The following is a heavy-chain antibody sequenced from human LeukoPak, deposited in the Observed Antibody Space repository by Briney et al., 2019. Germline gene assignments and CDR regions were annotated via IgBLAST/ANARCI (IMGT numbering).Heavy chain of an antibody. CDR2: INHSGST. D-gene: IGHD2-15*01. V-gene: IGHV4-34*01. CDR3: ARVRIVVVVAATPDAFDI. J-gene: IGHJ3*02. CDR1: GGSFSGYY. Sequence: KPSETLSLTCAVYGGSFSGYYWSWIRQPPGKGLEWIGEINHSGSTYYNPSLKSRVTISVDRSKNQFSLKLSSVTAADTAVYYCARVRIVVVVAATPDAFDIWGQGTMVTVSS.